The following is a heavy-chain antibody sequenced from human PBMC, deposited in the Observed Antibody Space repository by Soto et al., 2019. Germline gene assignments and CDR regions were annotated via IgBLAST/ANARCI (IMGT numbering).Heavy chain of an antibody. CDR1: GGIFNRYA. Sequence: ASVKVSCKASGGIFNRYAIGWVRQAPGQGLEWMGGIIPMFGTTNYAQKFQGGVTITADKFTSTAYMDLSSLRSEDTAVYYCARDRAERYYGSGSQYIHSFDYWGQGTLVTVSS. V-gene: IGHV1-69*06. CDR2: IIPMFGTT. J-gene: IGHJ4*02. D-gene: IGHD3-10*01. CDR3: ARDRAERYYGSGSQYIHSFDY.